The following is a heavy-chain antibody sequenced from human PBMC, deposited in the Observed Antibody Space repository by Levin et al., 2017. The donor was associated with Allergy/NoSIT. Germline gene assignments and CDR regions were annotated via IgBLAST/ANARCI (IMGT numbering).Heavy chain of an antibody. J-gene: IGHJ5*02. D-gene: IGHD2-2*01. CDR3: ARGSTSSDWFDP. CDR1: GFTFSSYD. CDR2: IGTAGDT. Sequence: GESLKISCAASGFTFSSYDMHWVRQATGKGLEWVSAIGTAGDTYYPGSVKGRFTISRENAKNSLYLQMNSLRAGDTAVYYCARGSTSSDWFDPWGQGTLVTVSS. V-gene: IGHV3-13*04.